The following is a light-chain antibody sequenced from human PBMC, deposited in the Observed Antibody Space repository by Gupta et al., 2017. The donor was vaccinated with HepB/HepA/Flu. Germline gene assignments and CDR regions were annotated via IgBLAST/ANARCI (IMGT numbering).Light chain of an antibody. CDR2: EVS. Sequence: QSALTQPPSASGSPGPSVTISCTGTSSDVGGYNYVSWYQQHPGKAPNLMIYEVSKRPSGVPDRFSGSKSGNTASLTVSGRQEEDEADYYCSSYAGSNNLVFGGGTKLTVL. V-gene: IGLV2-8*01. J-gene: IGLJ2*01. CDR3: SSYAGSNNLV. CDR1: SSDVGGYNY.